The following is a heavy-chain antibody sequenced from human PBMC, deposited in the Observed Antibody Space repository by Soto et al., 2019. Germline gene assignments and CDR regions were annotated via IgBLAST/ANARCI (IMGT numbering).Heavy chain of an antibody. V-gene: IGHV3-23*01. Sequence: PGGSLRLSCLASGFSFGTYAMTWVRQVPGKGLEWVSTISGGIGSTFYADSVKGRFTISRDNAKNTLYLQMNILRVEDTAVYFCATAGNYRFDNWGLGNLVTVSS. J-gene: IGHJ4*02. CDR1: GFSFGTYA. D-gene: IGHD1-1*01. CDR3: ATAGNYRFDN. CDR2: ISGGIGST.